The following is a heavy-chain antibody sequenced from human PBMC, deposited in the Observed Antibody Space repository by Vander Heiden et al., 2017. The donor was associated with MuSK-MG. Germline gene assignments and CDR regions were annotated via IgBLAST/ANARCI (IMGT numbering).Heavy chain of an antibody. J-gene: IGHJ4*02. V-gene: IGHV3-33*01. Sequence: QVQLVESGGGVVQPGGSLRLSCEASGFTFRNYGMHWVRQGPGKGLEWVALIWYDGSNKYYADSVKGRFTISRDNSKDTVYLQMNSLRVEDTAVYYCARAGVGAASDYWGQGTLVTVSS. CDR1: GFTFRNYG. CDR2: IWYDGSNK. D-gene: IGHD7-27*01. CDR3: ARAGVGAASDY.